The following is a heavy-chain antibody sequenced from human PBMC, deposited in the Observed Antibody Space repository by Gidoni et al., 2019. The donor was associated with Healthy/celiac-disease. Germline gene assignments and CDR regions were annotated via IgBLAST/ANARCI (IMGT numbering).Heavy chain of an antibody. V-gene: IGHV3-7*01. CDR2: IKQDGSEK. CDR3: ARDDIVVVPAAPNYYYGMDV. D-gene: IGHD2-2*01. J-gene: IGHJ6*02. Sequence: EVQLVASGGGLVQPGGSLRLSCAASGFTFSSYWMSWVRQAPGKGLEWVANIKQDGSEKYYVDSVKGRFTISRDNAKNSLYLQMNSLRAEDTAVYYCARDDIVVVPAAPNYYYGMDVWGQGTTVTVSS. CDR1: GFTFSSYW.